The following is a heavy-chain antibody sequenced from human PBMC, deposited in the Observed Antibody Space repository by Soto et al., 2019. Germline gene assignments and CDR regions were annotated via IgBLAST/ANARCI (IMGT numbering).Heavy chain of an antibody. CDR3: ARVTGYYDILTGYYGGMDV. D-gene: IGHD3-9*01. J-gene: IGHJ6*02. CDR2: IYYSGST. CDR1: GGSISSYY. V-gene: IGHV4-59*01. Sequence: SETLSLTCTVSGGSISSYYWSWIRQPPGKGLEWIGYIYYSGSTNYNPSLKSRVTISVDTSKNQFSLKLSSVTAADTAVYYCARVTGYYDILTGYYGGMDVWGQGTTVTVSS.